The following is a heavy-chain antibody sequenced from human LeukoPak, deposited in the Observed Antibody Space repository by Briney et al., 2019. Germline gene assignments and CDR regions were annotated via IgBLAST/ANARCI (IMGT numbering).Heavy chain of an antibody. J-gene: IGHJ5*02. CDR2: IYYSGST. CDR3: ARDGRAYDSGFDP. CDR1: GGSISSYY. V-gene: IGHV4-59*01. D-gene: IGHD3-3*01. Sequence: SSETLSLTCTVSGGSISSYYWSWIRQPPGKGLEWIGYIYYSGSTNYNPSLKSRVTISVDTSKNQFSLKLSSVTAADTAVYYCARDGRAYDSGFDPWGQGTLVTVSS.